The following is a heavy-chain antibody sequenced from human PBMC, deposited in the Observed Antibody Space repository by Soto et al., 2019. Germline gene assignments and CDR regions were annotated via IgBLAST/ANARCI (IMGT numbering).Heavy chain of an antibody. CDR1: GFSVSGNS. Sequence: EVQLVASGGDLIQPGGSLRLSCGVSGFSVSGNSLSWVRQAPGKGLEWVSYMYVDGSTYYADSVRGRFTLSRDNSKNTMYLQMNNLRGEDTAVYYCARDGGSHTAVAGTQSYGMDVWGQGTTVTVSS. J-gene: IGHJ6*02. D-gene: IGHD6-19*01. CDR3: ARDGGSHTAVAGTQSYGMDV. CDR2: MYVDGST. V-gene: IGHV3-53*01.